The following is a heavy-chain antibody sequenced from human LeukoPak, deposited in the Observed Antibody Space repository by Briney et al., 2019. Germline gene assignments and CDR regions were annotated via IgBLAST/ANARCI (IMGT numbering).Heavy chain of an antibody. D-gene: IGHD4-17*01. Sequence: PSETLSLTCTVSGGSISSYYWGWIRQPPGKGLEWIGSFYYSGNTYYNPSLKSRVTISVDTSKNQFSLKLSSVTAADTAVYYCARHRTTEAWFDPWGQGTLVTVSS. CDR2: FYYSGNT. CDR1: GGSISSYY. J-gene: IGHJ5*02. V-gene: IGHV4-39*01. CDR3: ARHRTTEAWFDP.